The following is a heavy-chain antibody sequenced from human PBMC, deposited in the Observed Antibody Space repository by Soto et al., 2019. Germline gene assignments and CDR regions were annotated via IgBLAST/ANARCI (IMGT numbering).Heavy chain of an antibody. CDR1: GFPFDDYA. J-gene: IGHJ4*02. CDR2: ISWNSGSI. Sequence: GWSLRLSCAASGFPFDDYAMHWVRQATGKCLEWVSGISWNSGSIGYADSVKGRFTISRDNAKNSLYLQMNSLRSEDTALYYCETDMGYDLSPLGYFDYWAQGTLVTVYS. CDR3: ETDMGYDLSPLGYFDY. V-gene: IGHV3-9*01. D-gene: IGHD5-12*01.